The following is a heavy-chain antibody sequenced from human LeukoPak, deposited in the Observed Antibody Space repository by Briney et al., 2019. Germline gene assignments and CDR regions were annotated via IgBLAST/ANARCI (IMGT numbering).Heavy chain of an antibody. V-gene: IGHV4-59*08. J-gene: IGHJ4*02. CDR2: IYYSGNT. CDR1: GGSISSYY. CDR3: ARHRGKGFDY. D-gene: IGHD3-10*01. Sequence: SETLSLTCTVSGGSISSYYWSWIRQPPGKELEWIGYIYYSGNTNYNPSLTSRITISVDTSKNQFSLILSSLTAADTAVYYCARHRGKGFDYWGQGILVTVSS.